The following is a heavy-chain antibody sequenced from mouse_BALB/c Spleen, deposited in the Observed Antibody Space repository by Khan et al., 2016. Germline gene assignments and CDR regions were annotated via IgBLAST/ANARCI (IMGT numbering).Heavy chain of an antibody. V-gene: IGHV10-1*02. J-gene: IGHJ2*01. CDR2: ISSKSNNYAT. Sequence: EVQLVESGGGLVQPTGSLKLSCAASGFTFNTYAMNWVRQAPGKGLEWVARISSKSNNYATYYADSVTDRFTISRDDSQSMLYLQMNNLKTEDTAMYYCVRGNDYDVYLDYWGQGTTLTVSA. CDR3: VRGNDYDVYLDY. D-gene: IGHD2-4*01. CDR1: GFTFNTYA.